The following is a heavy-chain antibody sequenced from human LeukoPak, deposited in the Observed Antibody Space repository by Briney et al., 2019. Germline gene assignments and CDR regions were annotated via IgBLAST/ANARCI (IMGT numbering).Heavy chain of an antibody. CDR2: IYYSGST. CDR1: GGSFSGYY. CDR3: ARVSSSWSYYNWFDP. D-gene: IGHD6-13*01. J-gene: IGHJ5*02. Sequence: KASETLSLTCAVYGGSFSGYYWGWIRQPPGKGLEWIGSIYYSGSTYYNPSLKSRVTISVDTSKNQFSLKLSSVTAADTAVYYCARVSSSWSYYNWFDPWGQGTLVTVSS. V-gene: IGHV4-34*01.